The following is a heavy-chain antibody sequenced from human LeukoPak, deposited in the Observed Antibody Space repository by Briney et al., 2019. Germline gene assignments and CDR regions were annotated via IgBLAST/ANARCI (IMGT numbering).Heavy chain of an antibody. CDR1: GYMFNIYG. J-gene: IGHJ4*02. CDR2: TSVNNGDT. V-gene: IGHV1-18*01. D-gene: IGHD3-9*01. CDR3: VRDQYLNVMTGFDD. Sequence: ASVKVSCKASGYMFNIYGISWVRQAPGQVLEWMAWTSVNNGDTKYGQKFQGRVTVTTDTSTSTVYLELRRLRPDDTAVYYCVRDQYLNVMTGFDDWGQGTLVTVSS.